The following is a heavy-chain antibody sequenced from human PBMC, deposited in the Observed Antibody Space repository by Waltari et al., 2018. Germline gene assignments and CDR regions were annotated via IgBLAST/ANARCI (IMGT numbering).Heavy chain of an antibody. D-gene: IGHD2-15*01. V-gene: IGHV4-38-2*01. CDR2: IYHSWST. CDR1: GYSISSGYY. Sequence: QVQLQESGPGLVKPSETLSLTCVVSGYSISSGYYWGWIRQPPGNVVGWIASIYHSWSTYYNPPLRRQVPIPVDTTKSQFTLKLGSGTAADTAVYYCARSNPAPISGGSYDYWSQGTLVTVSS. CDR3: ARSNPAPISGGSYDY. J-gene: IGHJ4*02.